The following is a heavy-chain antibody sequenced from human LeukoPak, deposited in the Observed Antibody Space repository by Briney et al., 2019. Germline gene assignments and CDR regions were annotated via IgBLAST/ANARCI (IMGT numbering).Heavy chain of an antibody. J-gene: IGHJ4*02. CDR3: ATDLGWQQLVY. D-gene: IGHD6-13*01. Sequence: SVKVSCKASGGTFSSYAISWVRQAPGQGLEWMGGIIPIFGTAIYAQKFQGRVTMTEDTSTDTAYMELSSLRSEDTAVYYCATDLGWQQLVYWGQGTLVTVSS. CDR2: IIPIFGTA. CDR1: GGTFSSYA. V-gene: IGHV1-69*06.